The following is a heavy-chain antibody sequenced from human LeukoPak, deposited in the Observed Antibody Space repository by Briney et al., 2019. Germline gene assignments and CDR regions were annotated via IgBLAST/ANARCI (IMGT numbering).Heavy chain of an antibody. J-gene: IGHJ6*02. CDR3: AKEKEDSSLPDYYYYGMDV. CDR1: GFTFSSYG. Sequence: PGGSLRLSCAASGFTFSSYGMHWVRQAPGKGLEWVAVISYDGSNKYYADSVKGRFTISRDNSKNTLYLQMNSLRAEDTAVYYCAKEKEDSSLPDYYYYGMDVWGQGTTVTVS. V-gene: IGHV3-30*18. D-gene: IGHD1-26*01. CDR2: ISYDGSNK.